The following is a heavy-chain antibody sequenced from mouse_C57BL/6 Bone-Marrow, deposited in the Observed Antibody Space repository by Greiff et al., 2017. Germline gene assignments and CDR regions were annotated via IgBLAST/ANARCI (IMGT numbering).Heavy chain of an antibody. CDR2: MHPNGGSP. J-gene: IGHJ4*01. D-gene: IGHD2-4*01. CDR1: GYTFPNYW. V-gene: IGHV1-64*01. CDR3: ARYYDYDDYTMDY. Sequence: VQLQQPGAELVKPGASVQLSCKASGYTFPNYWMHWVKQRPGQGLEWIGMMHPNGGSPDYNEKFKSEATLSVDKSSRTAYMELSSLTSENSAVYYCARYYDYDDYTMDYWGQGTAVTVSS.